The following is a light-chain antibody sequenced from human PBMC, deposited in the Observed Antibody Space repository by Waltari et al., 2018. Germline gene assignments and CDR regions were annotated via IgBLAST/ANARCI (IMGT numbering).Light chain of an antibody. CDR2: DVN. CDR1: SGDVGGYNY. CDR3: FSYTASDAWL. V-gene: IGLV2-14*01. Sequence: QSALTQPASVSGSPGQSITISCTGSSGDVGGYNYVPWYQQYPGSAPKLIIYDVNKRPSGVSYRFSGSKSGNTASLTISGLQGEDEADYYCFSYTASDAWLFGGGTKLTVL. J-gene: IGLJ3*02.